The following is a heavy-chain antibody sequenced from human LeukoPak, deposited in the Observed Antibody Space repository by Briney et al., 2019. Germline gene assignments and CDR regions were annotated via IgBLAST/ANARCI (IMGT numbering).Heavy chain of an antibody. Sequence: PGGSLRLSCAASGFIFSSYAMSWVRQAPGKGLEWVSAISGSGGSTYYADSVKGRFTISRDNSKNTLYLQMNSLRAEDTAVYYCAKDRDYYDSSGYYVYWGQGTLVTVSS. J-gene: IGHJ4*02. V-gene: IGHV3-23*01. D-gene: IGHD3-22*01. CDR2: ISGSGGST. CDR3: AKDRDYYDSSGYYVY. CDR1: GFIFSSYA.